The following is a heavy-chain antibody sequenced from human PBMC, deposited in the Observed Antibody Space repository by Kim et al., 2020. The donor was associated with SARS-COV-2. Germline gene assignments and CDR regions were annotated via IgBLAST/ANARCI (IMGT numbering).Heavy chain of an antibody. D-gene: IGHD6-13*01. Sequence: GSTPSDPDSVEGRLTISRDNAKNTLYRQMNSLRAEDTAVYYCTRIAAPGYWGQGTLVTVSS. CDR2: GSTP. V-gene: IGHV3-74*01. J-gene: IGHJ4*02. CDR3: TRIAAPGY.